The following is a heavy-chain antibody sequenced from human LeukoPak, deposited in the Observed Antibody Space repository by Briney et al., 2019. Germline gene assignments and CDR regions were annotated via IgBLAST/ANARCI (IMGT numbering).Heavy chain of an antibody. CDR2: ISSSSSYI. D-gene: IGHD3-22*01. Sequence: PGVSLRLSCAASGFTFSSYSMNWVRQAPGKGLEWVSSISSSSSYIYYADSVKGRFTISRDNAKNSLYLQMNSLRAEDTALYYCAKGNYYDSSGYYGSRSPYGMDVWGQGTTVTVSS. J-gene: IGHJ6*02. CDR3: AKGNYYDSSGYYGSRSPYGMDV. CDR1: GFTFSSYS. V-gene: IGHV3-21*04.